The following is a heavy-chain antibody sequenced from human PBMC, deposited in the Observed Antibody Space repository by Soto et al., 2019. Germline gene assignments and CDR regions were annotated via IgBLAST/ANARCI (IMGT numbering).Heavy chain of an antibody. V-gene: IGHV4-39*01. CDR1: DDSINSDKYY. D-gene: IGHD3-9*01. Sequence: QLQLQESGPGLVKPSETLSLTCSVSDDSINSDKYYWGWIRQPPGKGLEWIGSIYYRGNAYYNPSIQTRVTISLDKSRSQFSLKLNSVTAADSAVYFCARLEGLATISYYFDFWGPRALVTVSS. CDR2: IYYRGNA. J-gene: IGHJ4*02. CDR3: ARLEGLATISYYFDF.